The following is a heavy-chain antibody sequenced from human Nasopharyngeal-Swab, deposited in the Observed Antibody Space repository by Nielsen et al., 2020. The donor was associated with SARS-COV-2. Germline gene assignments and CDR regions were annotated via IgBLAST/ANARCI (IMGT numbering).Heavy chain of an antibody. D-gene: IGHD2-15*01. V-gene: IGHV3-33*01. CDR2: IWYDGSNK. J-gene: IGHJ4*02. CDR3: ARDLYCSGGSCYPDY. Sequence: GESLKISCAASGFTFSSYGMHWVRQAPGKGPEWVAVIWYDGSNKYYADSVKGRFTISRDNSKNTLYLQMNSLRAEDTAVYYCARDLYCSGGSCYPDYWGQGTLVTVSS. CDR1: GFTFSSYG.